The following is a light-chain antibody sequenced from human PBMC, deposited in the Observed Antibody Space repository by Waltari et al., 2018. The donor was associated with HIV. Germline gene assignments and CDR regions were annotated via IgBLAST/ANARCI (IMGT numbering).Light chain of an antibody. CDR2: AAS. V-gene: IGKV1-39*01. J-gene: IGKJ4*01. CDR3: QQSYSTPPLT. Sequence: DIQMTQSLSSLSASVGDRVTITCRASQSISRYLKWYQQKQGQAPKLLIYAASSLQIWVPSSFSGSGAGTEFTLPISSLQPEDFATYYCQQSYSTPPLTFGGGTKVEIK. CDR1: QSISRY.